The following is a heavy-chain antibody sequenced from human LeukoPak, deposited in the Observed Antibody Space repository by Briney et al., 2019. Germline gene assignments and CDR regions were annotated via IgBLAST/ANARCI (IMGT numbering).Heavy chain of an antibody. D-gene: IGHD1-26*01. CDR3: AKDMRELQHDAFDI. CDR2: ISYDGSNK. J-gene: IGHJ3*02. CDR1: GFTFSSYG. V-gene: IGHV3-30*18. Sequence: GGSLRLSCAASGFTFSSYGMHWVRQAPGKGLEWVAVISYDGSNKYYADSVKGRFTISRDNSKNTLYLQMNSLRAEDTAVYYCAKDMRELQHDAFDIWGQGTMVTVSS.